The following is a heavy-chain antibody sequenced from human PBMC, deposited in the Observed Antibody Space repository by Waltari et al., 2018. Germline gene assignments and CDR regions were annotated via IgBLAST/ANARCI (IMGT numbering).Heavy chain of an antibody. D-gene: IGHD6-13*01. V-gene: IGHV4-59*01. CDR1: GGPISGYY. CDR2: IYDTGLT. Sequence: QVQLQDSGPGLVKPSETLSLTCTVPGGPISGYYWSCIRQPPGKTLEGIVYIYDTGLTDYDPSLKGLCTISIDTSMREFTLKMSSVTAADTAVYYCARRIPAAASGDFDIWGQGTMVTVSS. J-gene: IGHJ3*02. CDR3: ARRIPAAASGDFDI.